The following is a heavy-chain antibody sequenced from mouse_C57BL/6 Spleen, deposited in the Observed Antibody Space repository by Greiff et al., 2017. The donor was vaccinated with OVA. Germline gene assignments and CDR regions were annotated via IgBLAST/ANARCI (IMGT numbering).Heavy chain of an antibody. CDR3: TRHSSGDY. Sequence: VQLQESGAELVRPGASVTLSCKASGYTFTDYEMHWVKQTPVHGLEWIGAIDPETGGTAYNQKFKGKAILTADKSSSTAYMELRSLTSEDSAVDYCTRHSSGDYWGQGTTLTVSS. CDR2: IDPETGGT. CDR1: GYTFTDYE. V-gene: IGHV1-15*01. J-gene: IGHJ2*01. D-gene: IGHD3-2*02.